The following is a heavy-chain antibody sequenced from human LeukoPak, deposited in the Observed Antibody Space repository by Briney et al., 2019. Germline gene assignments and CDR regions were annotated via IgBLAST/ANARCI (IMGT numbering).Heavy chain of an antibody. CDR1: GFTFSNAW. CDR2: IRSNSDGGTI. CDR3: ATDFYDST. D-gene: IGHD3-22*01. V-gene: IGHV3-15*07. Sequence: GGSLRLSCATSGFTFSNAWMNWVRQAPGKGLEWVGRIRSNSDGGTIDYAAPVEGRFTLSRDDSKTTLYLQMNSLQTEDTAVYYCATDFYDSTWGQGTLVTVSS. J-gene: IGHJ5*02.